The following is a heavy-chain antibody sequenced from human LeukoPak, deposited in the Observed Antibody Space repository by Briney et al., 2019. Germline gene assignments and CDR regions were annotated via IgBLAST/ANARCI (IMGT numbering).Heavy chain of an antibody. Sequence: LPGGSLRLSCGASGFTFSSYAMSWVRQAPGKGLEWVSAISGSGASTYYADSVKGRFTISRDSSKNTLSLQMNSLRAEDTAVYHCARGPYCSSASCYSVGAFDIWGRGTMVTVSS. J-gene: IGHJ3*02. CDR2: ISGSGAST. CDR3: ARGPYCSSASCYSVGAFDI. D-gene: IGHD2-2*02. V-gene: IGHV3-23*01. CDR1: GFTFSSYA.